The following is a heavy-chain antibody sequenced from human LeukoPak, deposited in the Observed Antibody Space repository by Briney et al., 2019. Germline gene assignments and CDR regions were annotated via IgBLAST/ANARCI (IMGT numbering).Heavy chain of an antibody. CDR3: ARVTGQFYFYYYMDV. CDR1: GGSISSSSYY. J-gene: IGHJ6*03. Sequence: PSETLSLTCTVSGGSISSSSYYWGWIRQPPGKGLEWIGSIYYSGSTYYNPSLKSRVTISVDTSKNQFSLKLSSVTAADTAVYYCARVTGQFYFYYYMDVWGKGTTVTVSS. D-gene: IGHD7-27*01. CDR2: IYYSGST. V-gene: IGHV4-39*07.